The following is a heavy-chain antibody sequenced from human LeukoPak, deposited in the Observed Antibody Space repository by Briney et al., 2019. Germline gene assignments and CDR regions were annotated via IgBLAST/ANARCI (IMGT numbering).Heavy chain of an antibody. D-gene: IGHD3-9*01. CDR1: GFTFSSYA. CDR3: AKVNGILTGYYKGYFDY. Sequence: PGGSLRLSCAASGFTFSSYAMSWVRQAPGKGLERVSAISGSGGSTYYADSVKGRFTISRDNSKNTLYLQMNSLRAEDTAVYYCAKVNGILTGYYKGYFDYWGQGTLVTVSS. V-gene: IGHV3-23*01. CDR2: ISGSGGST. J-gene: IGHJ4*02.